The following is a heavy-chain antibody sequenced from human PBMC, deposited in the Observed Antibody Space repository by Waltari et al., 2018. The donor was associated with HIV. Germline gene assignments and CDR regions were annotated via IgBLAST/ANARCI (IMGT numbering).Heavy chain of an antibody. V-gene: IGHV3-23*01. D-gene: IGHD2-8*01. CDR3: AKSMRDLRPSAYDV. CDR2: LSGSGSTA. Sequence: EVQLLESGGGLVQPGGSLRLSCAASGFTFRNFAMSWVRQAPGKGPEWVSALSGSGSTASYADSVKGRFTISRDFSNNTLFLQMNNLRAEDTAVYFCAKSMRDLRPSAYDVWGQGTLVAISS. J-gene: IGHJ3*01. CDR1: GFTFRNFA.